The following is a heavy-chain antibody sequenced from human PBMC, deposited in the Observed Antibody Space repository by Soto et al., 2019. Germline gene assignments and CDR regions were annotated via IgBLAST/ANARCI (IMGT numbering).Heavy chain of an antibody. J-gene: IGHJ4*02. V-gene: IGHV4-34*01. CDR1: GGSFSGYY. CDR3: ARGGTPRYYANKSIDY. D-gene: IGHD3-22*01. CDR2: INHSGST. Sequence: QVQLQQWGAGLLKPSETLSLTCAVYGGSFSGYYWSWIRQPPGKGLEWIGEINHSGSTNYNPSLKSLVTIAVDTSKNQFSRKLSSETAADTAVYYCARGGTPRYYANKSIDYWGQGTLVTVSS.